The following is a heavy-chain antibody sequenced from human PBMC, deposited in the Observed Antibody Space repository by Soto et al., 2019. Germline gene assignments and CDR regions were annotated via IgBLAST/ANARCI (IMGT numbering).Heavy chain of an antibody. D-gene: IGHD3-3*01. CDR1: GFTFSNAW. CDR2: IKSKTDGGTT. V-gene: IGHV3-15*01. J-gene: IGHJ4*02. Sequence: GGSLRLSCAASGFTFSNAWMSWVRQAPGKGLEWVGRIKSKTDGGTTDYAAPVKGRFTVSRDDSKNTLYLQMNSLKTEDTAVYYWTYNSWYYDFLSGYSDDRGEGALVTLSS. CDR3: TYNSWYYDFLSGYSDD.